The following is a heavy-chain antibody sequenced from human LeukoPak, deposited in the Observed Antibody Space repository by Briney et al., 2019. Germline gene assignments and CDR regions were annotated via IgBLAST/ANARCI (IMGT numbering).Heavy chain of an antibody. V-gene: IGHV1-46*01. CDR1: GYTFTSYY. Sequence: ASVEVSCKASGYTFTSYYMHWVRQAPGQGLEWMGIIDPSGGSTSYAQKFQGRVTMTRDTSPSTVYMELSSLRSEDTAVYYCARDWRESLNREAYNWFDPWGQGTLVTLSS. CDR3: ARDWRESLNREAYNWFDP. J-gene: IGHJ5*02. CDR2: IDPSGGST. D-gene: IGHD1-14*01.